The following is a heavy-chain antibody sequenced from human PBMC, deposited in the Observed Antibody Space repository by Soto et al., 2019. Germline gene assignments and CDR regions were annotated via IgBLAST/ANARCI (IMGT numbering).Heavy chain of an antibody. CDR3: ASSEAAGTDFDY. D-gene: IGHD6-13*01. V-gene: IGHV5-51*01. Sequence: PGESLSISWKGAGYSFTSYWIGWVRQMPGKGLEWMGIIYPGDSDTRYSPSFQGQVTISADKSISTAYLQWGSLKALDTAMYYCASSEAAGTDFDYWGQRTLVTVFS. CDR2: IYPGDSDT. CDR1: GYSFTSYW. J-gene: IGHJ4*02.